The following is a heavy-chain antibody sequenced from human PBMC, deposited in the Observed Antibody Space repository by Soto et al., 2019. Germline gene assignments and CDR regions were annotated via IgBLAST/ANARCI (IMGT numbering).Heavy chain of an antibody. D-gene: IGHD3-9*01. CDR2: ISVSSSAK. V-gene: IGHV3-48*04. CDR1: GFTFTTYS. CDR3: ARDVDWASDY. Sequence: GGSLRLSCAASGFTFTTYSMNWVRQAPGKGLEWLSWISVSSSAKDYADSVKGRFTISRDDAKNSLYLQMSSLRAEDTAVYYCARDVDWASDYWGQGTLVTVSS. J-gene: IGHJ4*02.